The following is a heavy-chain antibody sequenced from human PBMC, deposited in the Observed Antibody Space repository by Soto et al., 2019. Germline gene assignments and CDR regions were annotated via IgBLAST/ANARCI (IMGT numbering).Heavy chain of an antibody. V-gene: IGHV1-24*01. Sequence: ASVKVSCKVSGYTLTELSMHWVRQAPGKGLEWMGGFDPEDGETIYAQKFQGRVTMTEDTSTDTAYMELSSLRSEDTAVYYCATPGQENNWNYLRYWGQGTLVTVSS. CDR3: ATPGQENNWNYLRY. D-gene: IGHD1-20*01. CDR2: FDPEDGET. CDR1: GYTLTELS. J-gene: IGHJ4*02.